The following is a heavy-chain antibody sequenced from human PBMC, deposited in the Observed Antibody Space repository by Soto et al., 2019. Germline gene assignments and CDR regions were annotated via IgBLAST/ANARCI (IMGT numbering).Heavy chain of an antibody. J-gene: IGHJ4*02. CDR1: GFTFSGYY. Sequence: QVQLMESGGGLVKPGGSLRLSCAASGFTFSGYYMSWIRQAPGRGLEWVSYISSSSSDINYADSVKGRFTISRDNAKNSLDLQMNGLRAEDTAVYYCVKGVRQPDFWGRGTLVTVSS. CDR3: VKGVRQPDF. D-gene: IGHD1-1*01. CDR2: ISSSSSDI. V-gene: IGHV3-11*06.